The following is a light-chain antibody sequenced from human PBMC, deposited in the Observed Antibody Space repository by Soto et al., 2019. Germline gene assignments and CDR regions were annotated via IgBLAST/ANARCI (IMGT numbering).Light chain of an antibody. CDR3: QQANSFLLT. V-gene: IGKV1-12*01. J-gene: IGKJ4*01. Sequence: DIQMTQSPSSVSASVGDRVSITCRASQGISNWLAWYQQKPGRAPKLLIYTGSSLQSGVPSRFSGTGSGTDLTLTISSLQPEDVATYYCQQANSFLLTFGGGTKVEIK. CDR1: QGISNW. CDR2: TGS.